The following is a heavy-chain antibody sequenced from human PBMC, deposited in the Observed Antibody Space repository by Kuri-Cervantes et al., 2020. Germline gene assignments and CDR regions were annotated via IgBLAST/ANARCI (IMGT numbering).Heavy chain of an antibody. CDR1: GFTFSTYG. J-gene: IGHJ4*02. D-gene: IGHD2-8*01. CDR3: AKEDCTSGVCYIGYFDY. V-gene: IGHV3-30*02. CDR2: IWYDGSNK. Sequence: GESLKISCAASGFTFSTYGMHWVRQAPGKGLEWVAVIWYDGSNKDYADSVKGRFTISRDNSKNTLYLQMNSLRAEDTAVYYCAKEDCTSGVCYIGYFDYWGQGTLVTVSS.